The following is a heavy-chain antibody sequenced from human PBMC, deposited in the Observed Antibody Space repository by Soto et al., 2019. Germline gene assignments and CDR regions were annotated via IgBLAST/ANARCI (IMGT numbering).Heavy chain of an antibody. Sequence: GGSLRLSCAASGFTFSSYWMSWVRQAPGKGLEWVANIKQDGSEKYYVDSVKGRFTISRDNAKNLLYLQMNSLRAEDTAVYYCARDTGYSSGNDAFDIWGQGTMVTVSS. CDR3: ARDTGYSSGNDAFDI. V-gene: IGHV3-7*05. CDR1: GFTFSSYW. J-gene: IGHJ3*02. CDR2: IKQDGSEK. D-gene: IGHD6-19*01.